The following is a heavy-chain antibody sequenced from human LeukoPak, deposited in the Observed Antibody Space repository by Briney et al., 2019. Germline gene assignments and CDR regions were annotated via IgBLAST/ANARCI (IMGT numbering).Heavy chain of an antibody. V-gene: IGHV3-74*01. CDR1: GFTFSSYW. CDR3: AREHYSSSCPDY. Sequence: RGSLRLSCAASGFTFSSYWMHWVRQAPGKGLVWVSRINSDGSSTNYADSVKGRFTISRDNAKNTLYLQMNSLRAEDTAVYYCAREHYSSSCPDYWGQGTLVTVSS. CDR2: INSDGSST. J-gene: IGHJ4*02. D-gene: IGHD6-13*01.